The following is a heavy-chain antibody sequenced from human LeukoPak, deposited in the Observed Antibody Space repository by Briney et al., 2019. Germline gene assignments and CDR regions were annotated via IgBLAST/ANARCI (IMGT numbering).Heavy chain of an antibody. Sequence: SETLSLTCAVYGGPFSGYYWSWIRQPPGKGLEWIGEINHSGSTNYSPSLKSRVTISVDTSKNQFSLKLSSVTAADTAVYYCARRDGYNYPNAFDIWGQGTMVTVSS. J-gene: IGHJ3*02. V-gene: IGHV4-34*01. D-gene: IGHD5-24*01. CDR2: INHSGST. CDR3: ARRDGYNYPNAFDI. CDR1: GGPFSGYY.